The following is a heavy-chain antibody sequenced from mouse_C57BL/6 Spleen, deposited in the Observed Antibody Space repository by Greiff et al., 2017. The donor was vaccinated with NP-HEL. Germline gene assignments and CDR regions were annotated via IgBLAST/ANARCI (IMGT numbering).Heavy chain of an antibody. Sequence: QVQLKESGAELARPGASVKMSCKASGYTFTSYTMHWVKQRPGQGLEWIGYINPSSGYTKYNQKFKDKATLTADKSSSTAYMQLSSLTSEDSAVYYCARSYDPPFAYWGQGTLVTVSA. CDR2: INPSSGYT. CDR3: ARSYDPPFAY. D-gene: IGHD2-3*01. V-gene: IGHV1-4*01. CDR1: GYTFTSYT. J-gene: IGHJ3*01.